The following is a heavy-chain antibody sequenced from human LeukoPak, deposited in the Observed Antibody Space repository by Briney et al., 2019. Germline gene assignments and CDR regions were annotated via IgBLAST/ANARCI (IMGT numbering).Heavy chain of an antibody. D-gene: IGHD6-19*01. V-gene: IGHV3-48*03. CDR1: GFTFSSYE. CDR3: ATEFLGAVAETGDY. J-gene: IGHJ4*02. Sequence: PGGSLRLSCAASGFTFSSYEMNWVRQAPGKGLEWVSYISSSGDSTYYADSVKGRFTISRDNAKNSLYLQMNSLRAEDTAVYYCATEFLGAVAETGDYWGQGTLVTVSS. CDR2: ISSSGDST.